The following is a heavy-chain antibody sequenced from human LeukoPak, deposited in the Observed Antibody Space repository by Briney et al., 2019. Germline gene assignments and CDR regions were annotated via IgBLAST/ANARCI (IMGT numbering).Heavy chain of an antibody. V-gene: IGHV3-7*01. Sequence: GGSLRLSCAASGFTFTTYWMSWVRQAPGKGLEWVANIQQDGRETYYVDSVKGRFTISRDNAKNSLFLQMNSLRAEDTAVYYCARERTYSSAWSPLDYFDYWGQGTLVTVSS. D-gene: IGHD6-19*01. CDR3: ARERTYSSAWSPLDYFDY. J-gene: IGHJ4*02. CDR1: GFTFTTYW. CDR2: IQQDGRET.